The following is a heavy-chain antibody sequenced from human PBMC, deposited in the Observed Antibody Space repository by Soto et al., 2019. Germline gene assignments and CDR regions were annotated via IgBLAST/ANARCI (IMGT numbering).Heavy chain of an antibody. CDR2: IYSGGST. V-gene: IGHV3-66*01. D-gene: IGHD3-10*01. CDR3: AREVISGYFDY. CDR1: GFTVSSNY. J-gene: IGHJ4*02. Sequence: GGSLRLSCAASGFTVSSNYMSWVRQAPGKGLEWVSVIYSGGSTYYADSVKGRFTLSRDNSKNTLYLQMNSLRAEATAVYYCAREVISGYFDYWGQRTLVTVSS.